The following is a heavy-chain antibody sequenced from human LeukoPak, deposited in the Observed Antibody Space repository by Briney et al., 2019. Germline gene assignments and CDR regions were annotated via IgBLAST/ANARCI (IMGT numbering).Heavy chain of an antibody. CDR2: IYSGGST. J-gene: IGHJ4*02. Sequence: GGSLRLSCAASGFTVSSNYMSWVRQAPGKGLEWVSVIYSGGSTYYADSVKGRFTISRDNSKNTLYLQMNSLRAEDTAVYYCAGANFWSGYPFDYWGQGTLVTVSS. CDR1: GFTVSSNY. CDR3: AGANFWSGYPFDY. V-gene: IGHV3-53*01. D-gene: IGHD3-3*01.